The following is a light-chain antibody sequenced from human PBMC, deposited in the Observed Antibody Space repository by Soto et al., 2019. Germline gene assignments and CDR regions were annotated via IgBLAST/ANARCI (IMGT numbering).Light chain of an antibody. CDR3: QQYGSSGT. CDR2: EAS. V-gene: IGKV3-11*01. J-gene: IGKJ1*01. Sequence: EIVLTQSPATLSLSPGERATLSCRASQSVSSSLAWYQQKLGQAPRLLIYEASDRATGIPARFSGSGSGTDFTLIISSLEPEDFAVYYCQQYGSSGTFGQGTKVDIK. CDR1: QSVSSS.